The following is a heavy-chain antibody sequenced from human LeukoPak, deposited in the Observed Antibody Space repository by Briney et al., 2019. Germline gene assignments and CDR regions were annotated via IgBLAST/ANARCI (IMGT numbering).Heavy chain of an antibody. J-gene: IGHJ4*02. CDR1: GFTFSDYY. D-gene: IGHD3-22*01. CDR3: ARVLHKRNYDSSTYYGY. CDR2: ISSSGSTI. V-gene: IGHV3-11*04. Sequence: GGSLRLSCAASGFTFSDYYMSWIRQAPGKGLEWVSYISSSGSTIYYADSVKGRFTISRDNAKNTLYLQMNSLRAEDTAVYYCARVLHKRNYDSSTYYGYWGQGTLVTVSS.